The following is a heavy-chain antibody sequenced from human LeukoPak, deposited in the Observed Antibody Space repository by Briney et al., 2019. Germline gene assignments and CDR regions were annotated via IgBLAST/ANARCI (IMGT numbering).Heavy chain of an antibody. D-gene: IGHD6-19*01. V-gene: IGHV3-48*02. CDR2: ISSSSSTI. CDR3: ASRIAVAGRGFDY. Sequence: GGSLRLSCAASGFTFSSYSMNWVRQAPGKGLEWVSYISSSSSTIYYADSMKGRFTISRDNAKNSLYLQMNSLRDEDTAVYYCASRIAVAGRGFDYWGQGTLVTVSS. J-gene: IGHJ4*02. CDR1: GFTFSSYS.